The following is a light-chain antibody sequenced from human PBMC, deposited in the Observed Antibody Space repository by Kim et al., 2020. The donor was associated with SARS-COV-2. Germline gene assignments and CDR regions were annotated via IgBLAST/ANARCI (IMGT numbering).Light chain of an antibody. CDR2: GNS. V-gene: IGLV1-40*01. J-gene: IGLJ3*02. CDR1: SSNIGAGYV. Sequence: QSVLTQPPSVSGAPGQRVTISCTGSSSNIGAGYVVHWYQQLPGTAPKLLIYGNSNRPSGVPDRFSGSKSGTSASLAITGLQAEDEADYYCQSYDSSLNGRVFGGGTQLTV. CDR3: QSYDSSLNGRV.